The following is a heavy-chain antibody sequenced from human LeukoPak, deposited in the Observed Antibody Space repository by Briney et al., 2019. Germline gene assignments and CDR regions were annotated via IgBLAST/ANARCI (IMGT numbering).Heavy chain of an antibody. CDR1: GFTFNTYG. CDR2: ISYDGSNK. CDR3: ASHRGDYATGYFDY. V-gene: IGHV3-30*03. D-gene: IGHD1-1*01. Sequence: GGSLRLSCVASGFTFNTYGIHWVRQAPGKGLEWVAIISYDGSNKYYADSVRGRFTISKDNSQNTLYLQMNSLRAEDTAVYYCASHRGDYATGYFDYWGQGTLVTVSS. J-gene: IGHJ4*02.